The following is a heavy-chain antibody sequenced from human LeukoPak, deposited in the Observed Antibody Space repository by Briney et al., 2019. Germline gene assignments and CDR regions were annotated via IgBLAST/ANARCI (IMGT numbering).Heavy chain of an antibody. CDR1: GGSFSGYY. CDR3: ARKHDLYWYFDL. Sequence: SETLSLTCAVYGGSFSGYYWSWIRQPPGKGLEWIGEINHSGSTNYNPSLKSRVTISVDTSKNQFSLKLSSVTAADTAVYYCARKHDLYWYFDLRGRGTLVTVSS. CDR2: INHSGST. D-gene: IGHD1-1*01. J-gene: IGHJ2*01. V-gene: IGHV4-34*01.